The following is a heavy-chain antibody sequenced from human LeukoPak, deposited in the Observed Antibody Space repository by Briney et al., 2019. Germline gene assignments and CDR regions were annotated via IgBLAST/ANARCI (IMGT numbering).Heavy chain of an antibody. V-gene: IGHV4-30-2*01. D-gene: IGHD3-9*01. J-gene: IGHJ4*02. Sequence: SQTLSLTCAVSGGSISSGGYSWSWIRQPPGKGLEWIGYIYHSGSTYYNPSLKSRVTISVDRSKNQFSLKLSSVTAADTAVYYCARGLSDILTGYYFDYWGQGTLVTVSS. CDR1: GGSISSGGYS. CDR3: ARGLSDILTGYYFDY. CDR2: IYHSGST.